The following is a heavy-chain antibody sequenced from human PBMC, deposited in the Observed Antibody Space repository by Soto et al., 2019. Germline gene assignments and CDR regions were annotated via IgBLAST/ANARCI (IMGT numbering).Heavy chain of an antibody. CDR2: INHSGST. Sequence: SSETLSLTCAVYGGSFSGYYWSWIRQPPGKGLEWIGEINHSGSTNYNPSLKSRVTISVDTSKNQFSLKLSSVTAADTAVYYCARVRPHYDFWSGYPYGGYFDYWGQGTLVTVSS. J-gene: IGHJ4*02. CDR3: ARVRPHYDFWSGYPYGGYFDY. D-gene: IGHD3-3*01. CDR1: GGSFSGYY. V-gene: IGHV4-34*01.